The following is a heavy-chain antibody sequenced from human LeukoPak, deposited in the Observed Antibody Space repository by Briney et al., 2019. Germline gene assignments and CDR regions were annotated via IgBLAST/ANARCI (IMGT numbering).Heavy chain of an antibody. J-gene: IGHJ4*02. V-gene: IGHV1-18*01. CDR3: ARGIMITFGGVIEYFDY. CDR1: GYTFTSYG. Sequence: ASVKVSCKASGYTFTSYGISWVRQAPGQGLEWMGWISAYNGNTNYAQKLQGRVTMTTDTSTSTAYMEPRSLRSDDTAVYYCARGIMITFGGVIEYFDYWGQGTLVTVSS. D-gene: IGHD3-16*02. CDR2: ISAYNGNT.